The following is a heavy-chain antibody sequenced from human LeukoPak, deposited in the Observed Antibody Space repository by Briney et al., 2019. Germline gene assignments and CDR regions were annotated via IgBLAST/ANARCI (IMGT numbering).Heavy chain of an antibody. D-gene: IGHD3-10*01. J-gene: IGHJ4*02. CDR2: IKQDGSEK. V-gene: IGHV3-7*01. CDR1: GFTFSRYW. CDR3: ARDLGRRFGEFDY. Sequence: GGSLRLSCVASGFTFSRYWMSWVRQAPGKGLEWVANIKQDGSEKYYADSVKGRFTISRDNSKNTLYLQMNSLRAEDTAVYYCARDLGRRFGEFDYWGQGTLVTVSS.